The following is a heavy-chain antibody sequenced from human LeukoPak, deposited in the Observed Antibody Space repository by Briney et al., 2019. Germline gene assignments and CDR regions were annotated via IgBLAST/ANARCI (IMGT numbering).Heavy chain of an antibody. D-gene: IGHD3-22*01. Sequence: GGSLRLSRAASGFTFSSYAMSWVRQAPGKGLEWVSAISGSGGSTYYADSVKGRFTISRDNSKNTLYLQMNSLRAEGTAVYYCANSYDSSGYYWDPFDYWGQGTLVTVSS. CDR3: ANSYDSSGYYWDPFDY. CDR2: ISGSGGST. V-gene: IGHV3-23*01. CDR1: GFTFSSYA. J-gene: IGHJ4*02.